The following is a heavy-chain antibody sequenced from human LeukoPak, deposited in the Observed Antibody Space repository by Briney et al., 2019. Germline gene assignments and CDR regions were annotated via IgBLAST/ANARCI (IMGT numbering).Heavy chain of an antibody. J-gene: IGHJ4*02. V-gene: IGHV3-23*01. CDR3: ARGTVTAPDY. CDR1: GFSFSTYA. CDR2: MSGSGGST. D-gene: IGHD2-21*02. Sequence: GGSLRLSCAASGFSFSTYAMNWVREAPGKGLEWFSVMSGSGGSTYYADSVKGRFTISRDNSKNTLYLQMNRLRPEDTAVYYCARGTVTAPDYWGQGTLVTVSS.